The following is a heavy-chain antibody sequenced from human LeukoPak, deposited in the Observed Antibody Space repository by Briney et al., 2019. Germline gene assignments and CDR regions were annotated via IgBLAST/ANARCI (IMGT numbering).Heavy chain of an antibody. Sequence: GASVKVSCKASGYTFTGYYMHWVRQAPGQGLEWMGWINPNSGGTNYAQKFQGRVTMTRDTSISTAYMELSRLRSDDTAVYYCARKSIVATIFGAFDIWGQGTTVTVSS. D-gene: IGHD5-12*01. CDR1: GYTFTGYY. V-gene: IGHV1-2*02. CDR3: ARKSIVATIFGAFDI. J-gene: IGHJ3*02. CDR2: INPNSGGT.